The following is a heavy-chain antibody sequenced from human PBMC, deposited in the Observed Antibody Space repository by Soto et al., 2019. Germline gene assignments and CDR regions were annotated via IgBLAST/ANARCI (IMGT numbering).Heavy chain of an antibody. J-gene: IGHJ3*02. CDR2: MNPNSGKA. D-gene: IGHD3-22*01. CDR3: ALDLFADQDSSGYSFAFDI. V-gene: IGHV1-8*01. CDR1: GYTFTSYD. Sequence: ASVKVSCKASGYTFTSYDINWVRQTTGQGLEWMGWMNPNSGKAGYAQKFQGRVTITRDDSISTAYMELSSLRSEDTAVYYCALDLFADQDSSGYSFAFDIWGQGTMVTVSS.